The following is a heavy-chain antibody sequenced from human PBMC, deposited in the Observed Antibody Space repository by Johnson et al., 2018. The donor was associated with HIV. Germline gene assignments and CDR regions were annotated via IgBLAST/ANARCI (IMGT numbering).Heavy chain of an antibody. Sequence: VQLVESGGGVVRHGGSLRLSCAASGFTFDDYGMSWVRQAPGKGLEWVSGINWNGGSTGYADYVKGRFTISRDNAKNSLYLQMNSLRAEDTALYYCARWIRYCGGDCYDVFDIWGQGTKVTVSS. D-gene: IGHD2-21*02. V-gene: IGHV3-20*04. J-gene: IGHJ3*02. CDR3: ARWIRYCGGDCYDVFDI. CDR2: INWNGGST. CDR1: GFTFDDYG.